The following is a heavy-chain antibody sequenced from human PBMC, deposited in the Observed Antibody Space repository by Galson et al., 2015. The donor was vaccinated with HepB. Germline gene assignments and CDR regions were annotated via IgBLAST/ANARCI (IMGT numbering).Heavy chain of an antibody. D-gene: IGHD2-2*01. CDR3: AKHQLLPLYYYYMDV. J-gene: IGHJ6*03. V-gene: IGHV3-23*01. CDR1: GFTFSNYA. Sequence: SLRLSCAASGFTFSNYAMSWVRQAPGKGLEWVSGISGSASRTYYADSVKGRFTIPRDNSKNTLYLLLNSLKADDTAVYYCAKHQLLPLYYYYMDVWGKGTTVTVSS. CDR2: ISGSASRT.